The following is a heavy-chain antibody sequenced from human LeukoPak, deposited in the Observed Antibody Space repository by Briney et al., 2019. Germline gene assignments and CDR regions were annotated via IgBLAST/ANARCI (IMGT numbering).Heavy chain of an antibody. Sequence: GGSLRLSCAASGFTFSSYSMNWVRQAPGKGLEWVSGINWNGGSTGYADSVKGRFTISRDNAKNSLYLQMNSLRAEDTALYYCARAQSLAAAGTLRFDPWGQGTLVTVSS. J-gene: IGHJ5*02. CDR1: GFTFSSYS. CDR3: ARAQSLAAAGTLRFDP. V-gene: IGHV3-20*04. CDR2: INWNGGST. D-gene: IGHD6-13*01.